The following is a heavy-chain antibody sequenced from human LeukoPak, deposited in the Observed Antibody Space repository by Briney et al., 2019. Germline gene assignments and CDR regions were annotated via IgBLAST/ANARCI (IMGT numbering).Heavy chain of an antibody. CDR2: IYYSGST. Sequence: SETLSLTCTVSGGSISSYYWSWIRQPPGEGLEWIGYIYYSGSTNYNPSLKSRVTISVDTSKNQFSLKLSSVTAADTAVYYCARGAMVRGVPPVDYWGQGTLVTVSS. D-gene: IGHD3-10*01. CDR1: GGSISSYY. V-gene: IGHV4-59*08. CDR3: ARGAMVRGVPPVDY. J-gene: IGHJ4*02.